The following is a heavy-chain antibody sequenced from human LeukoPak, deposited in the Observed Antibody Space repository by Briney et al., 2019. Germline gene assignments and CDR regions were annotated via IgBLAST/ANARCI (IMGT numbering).Heavy chain of an antibody. Sequence: GGSLRLXCAASGFTFSSYGMHWVRQAPGKGLEWVAFTRYDGSNKYYGVSVKGRFTISRDNSKNTLYLQMNSLRAEDTAVYYCAKDLGGAFDIWGQGTMVTVSS. D-gene: IGHD2-15*01. CDR1: GFTFSSYG. CDR2: TRYDGSNK. J-gene: IGHJ3*02. CDR3: AKDLGGAFDI. V-gene: IGHV3-30*02.